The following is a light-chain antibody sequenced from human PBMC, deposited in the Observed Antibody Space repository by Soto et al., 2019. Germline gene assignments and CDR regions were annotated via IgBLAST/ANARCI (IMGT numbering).Light chain of an antibody. V-gene: IGKV3-20*01. CDR1: QSVSNSY. Sequence: EIVLTQSPGTLSLSPGERATLSCRASQSVSNSYLAWYQQRPGQAPRLLIYGASTRAPGIPDRFSGSESRINFTLPISGLESEDFAVYFFQQYVSSPWTFGQGTQVEIK. J-gene: IGKJ1*01. CDR3: QQYVSSPWT. CDR2: GAS.